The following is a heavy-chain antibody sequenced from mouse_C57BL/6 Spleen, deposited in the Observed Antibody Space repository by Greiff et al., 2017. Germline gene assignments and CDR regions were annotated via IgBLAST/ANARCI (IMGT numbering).Heavy chain of an antibody. J-gene: IGHJ4*01. CDR2: IDPSDSYT. CDR1: GYTFTSYW. V-gene: IGHV1-50*01. Sequence: QVQLQQPGAELVKPGASVKLSCKASGYTFTSYWMQWVKQRPGQGLEWIGEIDPSDSYTNYNQKFKGKATLTVDTSSSTAYMQLSSLTSEDSAVYYCAFTGVAAYYAMDYGGQGTSVTVSS. D-gene: IGHD1-1*01. CDR3: AFTGVAAYYAMDY.